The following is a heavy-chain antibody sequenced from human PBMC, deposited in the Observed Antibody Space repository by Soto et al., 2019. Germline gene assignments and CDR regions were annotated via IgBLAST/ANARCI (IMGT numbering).Heavy chain of an antibody. CDR3: AKERDIVVVVAPLDY. J-gene: IGHJ4*02. D-gene: IGHD2-15*01. Sequence: QVQLVESGGGVVQPGRSLRLSCAASGFTFSSYGMHWVRQAPGKGLEWVAVISYDGSNKYYADSVKGRFTISRDNSKNTLYLQMNRLRAEDTAAYYCAKERDIVVVVAPLDYWGQGTLVTVSS. CDR2: ISYDGSNK. CDR1: GFTFSSYG. V-gene: IGHV3-30*18.